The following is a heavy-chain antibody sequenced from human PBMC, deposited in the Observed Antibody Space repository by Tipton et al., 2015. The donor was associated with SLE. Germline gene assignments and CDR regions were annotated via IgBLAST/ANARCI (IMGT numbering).Heavy chain of an antibody. CDR1: GRSISSYY. CDR2: IYYSGST. V-gene: IGHV4-59*01. J-gene: IGHJ3*02. Sequence: TLSLTCTVSGRSISSYYWSWIRQPPGRGLEWIGYIYYSGSTNYNPSLKSRVTISVDTSKNQFSLKLSSVTAADTAVYYCARAEGSWDAFDIWGQGTMVTVSS. CDR3: ARAEGSWDAFDI. D-gene: IGHD2-15*01.